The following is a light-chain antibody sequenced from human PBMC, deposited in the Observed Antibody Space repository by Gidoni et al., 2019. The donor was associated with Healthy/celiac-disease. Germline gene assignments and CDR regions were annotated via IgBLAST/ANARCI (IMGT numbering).Light chain of an antibody. V-gene: IGKV1-5*01. CDR1: QSISSW. CDR3: QQYNSYPWT. CDR2: DAS. Sequence: DIQMPQSPSTLSASVGDRVTITCRASQSISSWWAWYKQKPGKAPKLLIYDASSLESGVPSRFSGSGSGTEFTLTISSLQPDDFATYYCQQYNSYPWTFGQGTKVEIK. J-gene: IGKJ1*01.